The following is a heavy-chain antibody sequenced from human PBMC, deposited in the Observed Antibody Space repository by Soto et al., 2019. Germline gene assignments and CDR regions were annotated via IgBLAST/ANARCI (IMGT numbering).Heavy chain of an antibody. Sequence: QEELQESGPGLVKPSQTLSLTCTVSGGSISSGNYYWSWIRQPPGKGLEWIGYIYYNGNTYYNPSLKSRLTISVDTSKNQFSLRLSSVTAADTAVYYCARDPYGSGTSYNTAFHIWGQGTMVTVSS. CDR2: IYYNGNT. CDR1: GGSISSGNYY. CDR3: ARDPYGSGTSYNTAFHI. J-gene: IGHJ3*02. D-gene: IGHD3-10*01. V-gene: IGHV4-30-4*01.